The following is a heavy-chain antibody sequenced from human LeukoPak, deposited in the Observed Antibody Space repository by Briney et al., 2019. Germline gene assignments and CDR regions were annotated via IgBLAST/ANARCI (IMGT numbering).Heavy chain of an antibody. CDR1: GGTFGSYA. V-gene: IGHV1-18*01. CDR3: AREEDIVATMNGLDY. J-gene: IGHJ4*02. CDR2: ISAYNGNT. D-gene: IGHD5-12*01. Sequence: GASVKVSCKASGGTFGSYAISWVRQAPGQGLEWMGWISAYNGNTNYAQKLQGRVTMTTDTSTSTAYMELRSLRSDDTAVYYCAREEDIVATMNGLDYWGQGTLVTVSS.